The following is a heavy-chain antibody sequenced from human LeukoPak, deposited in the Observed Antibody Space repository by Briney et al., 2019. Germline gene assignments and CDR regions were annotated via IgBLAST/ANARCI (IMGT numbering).Heavy chain of an antibody. CDR2: INHSGST. CDR1: GGSFSGYY. Sequence: PSETLSLTCAVYGGSFSGYYWSWIRQPPGKGLEWIGEINHSGSTNYNPSLKSRVTISVDTSKNQFSLKLSSVTAADTAVYYCARAGRYVRGVMNWGQGTLVTVSS. J-gene: IGHJ4*02. D-gene: IGHD3-10*02. V-gene: IGHV4-34*01. CDR3: ARAGRYVRGVMN.